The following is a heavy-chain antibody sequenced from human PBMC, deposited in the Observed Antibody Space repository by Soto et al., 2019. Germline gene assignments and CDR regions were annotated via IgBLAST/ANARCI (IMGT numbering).Heavy chain of an antibody. CDR3: AKVTPDIVLVPAAIVSYYYGMDV. D-gene: IGHD2-2*02. V-gene: IGHV3-30*18. CDR2: ISYDGSNK. J-gene: IGHJ6*02. CDR1: GFTFSSYG. Sequence: GGSLRLSCAASGFTFSSYGMHWVRQAPGKGLEWVAVISYDGSNKYYADSVKGRFTISRDNSKNTLYLQMNSLRAEDTAVYYCAKVTPDIVLVPAAIVSYYYGMDVWGQGTTVTVSS.